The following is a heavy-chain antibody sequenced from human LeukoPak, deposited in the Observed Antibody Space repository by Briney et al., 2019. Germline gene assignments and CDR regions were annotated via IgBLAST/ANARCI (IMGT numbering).Heavy chain of an antibody. Sequence: GGSLRLSCAASGFTFSSFWMGWVRQAPGKGLEWVTNIRQDGKEKYYLDSVKGRFTISRDNSKNTLYLQMNSLRAEDTAVYYCAKLGLVRTTPFDYWGQGTLVTVSS. CDR2: IRQDGKEK. CDR1: GFTFSSFW. V-gene: IGHV3-7*05. J-gene: IGHJ4*02. CDR3: AKLGLVRTTPFDY. D-gene: IGHD1-14*01.